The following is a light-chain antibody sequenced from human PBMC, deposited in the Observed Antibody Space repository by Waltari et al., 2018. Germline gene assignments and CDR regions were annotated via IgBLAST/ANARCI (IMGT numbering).Light chain of an antibody. Sequence: EIVLTQSPATLALSPGERATLSCRASQSVSTSLAWYQQNPGQAPRLLIYDASNRATDIPARFSGSGSGTDFTLTISSLEPEDFAVYYCQQRSDWYTFGQGTKLEIK. CDR1: QSVSTS. CDR2: DAS. CDR3: QQRSDWYT. J-gene: IGKJ2*01. V-gene: IGKV3-11*01.